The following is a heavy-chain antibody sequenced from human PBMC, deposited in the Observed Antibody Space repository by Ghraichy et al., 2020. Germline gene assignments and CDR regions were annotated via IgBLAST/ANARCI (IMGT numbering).Heavy chain of an antibody. CDR1: RENFSNQS. CDR3: SRARGWLQFYY. CDR2: INLSGANK. Sequence: ASVKVSCKASRENFSNQSIIRVRQAPGQGHEWMGIINLSGANKKYAQKFQGGLTMTRDTTTSTVYMELSSLTTEDTAVYYCSRARGWLQFYYWGQGCLVTVSS. V-gene: IGHV1-46*01. D-gene: IGHD5-24*01. J-gene: IGHJ4*02.